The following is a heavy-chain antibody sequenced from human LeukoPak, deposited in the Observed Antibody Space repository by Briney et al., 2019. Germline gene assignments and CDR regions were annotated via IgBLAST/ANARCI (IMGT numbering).Heavy chain of an antibody. J-gene: IGHJ4*02. Sequence: PGRSLRLSCAASGFTFSSFAMSWVRQAPGKGLQWVSVISGGGGVTYYEDSVKGRFTISRDNSKNTLYLQMNSLRDEDTAVYYCAKEFWNDRYFDYWGQGTQVTVSS. CDR2: ISGGGGVT. CDR1: GFTFSSFA. CDR3: AKEFWNDRYFDY. V-gene: IGHV3-23*01. D-gene: IGHD1-1*01.